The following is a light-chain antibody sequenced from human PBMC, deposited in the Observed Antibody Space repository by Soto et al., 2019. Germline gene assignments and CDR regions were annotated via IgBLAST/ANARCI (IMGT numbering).Light chain of an antibody. J-gene: IGKJ1*01. CDR2: DAS. Sequence: EIVMTQSPATLSVSPGARATLSCRASQSVSSYLAWYQQKPGQAPRLLIHDASTRATGTPARFSGSGSGTEFTLTISSLRSEDFAVYYCQQYKNWPRTFGQGTKVEIK. V-gene: IGKV3-15*01. CDR1: QSVSSY. CDR3: QQYKNWPRT.